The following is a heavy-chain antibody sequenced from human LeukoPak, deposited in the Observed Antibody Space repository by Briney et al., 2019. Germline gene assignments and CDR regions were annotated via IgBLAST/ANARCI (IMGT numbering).Heavy chain of an antibody. CDR2: MYYSGST. D-gene: IGHD2-2*02. CDR1: GGSISRSSYY. J-gene: IGHJ3*02. Sequence: SETLSLTCTVSGGSISRSSYYWGWIRQPLGKGLEWIGSMYYSGSTFYNPSLKSRVTILVDTSKNQFSLKLSSVTAADTAVYYCARESRVYTLRAFDIWGQGTMVIVSS. V-gene: IGHV4-39*07. CDR3: ARESRVYTLRAFDI.